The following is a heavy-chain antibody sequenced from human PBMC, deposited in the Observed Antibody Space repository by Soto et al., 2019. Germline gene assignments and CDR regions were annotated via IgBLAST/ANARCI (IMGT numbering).Heavy chain of an antibody. Sequence: EVRLVESGGGLVQTGGSLRLSCATSGFTFSNYWMGWVRQAPGKVLEWVANMKQDGSDKYYVDSVKGRFTISGDNAKNSLYLQMNRLRAEDTAVYYCVKDRIPGAYCSGGSCYPGLYVNWGQGTLVTVSS. CDR3: VKDRIPGAYCSGGSCYPGLYVN. D-gene: IGHD2-15*01. CDR1: GFTFSNYW. CDR2: MKQDGSDK. V-gene: IGHV3-7*01. J-gene: IGHJ4*02.